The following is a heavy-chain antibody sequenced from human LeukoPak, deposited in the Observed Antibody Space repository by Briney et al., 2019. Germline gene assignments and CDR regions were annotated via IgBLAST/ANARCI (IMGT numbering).Heavy chain of an antibody. D-gene: IGHD6-13*01. J-gene: IGHJ4*02. CDR1: GFTVSSNY. CDR2: IYSGGST. Sequence: PGGSLRLSCAASGFTVSSNYMSWVRQAPGKGLEWVSVIYSGGSTYYAGSVRGRFTISRDNSKNTLYLQMNSLRAEDTAVYYCASGRQQLAQPFDYWGQGTLVTVSS. CDR3: ASGRQQLAQPFDY. V-gene: IGHV3-53*01.